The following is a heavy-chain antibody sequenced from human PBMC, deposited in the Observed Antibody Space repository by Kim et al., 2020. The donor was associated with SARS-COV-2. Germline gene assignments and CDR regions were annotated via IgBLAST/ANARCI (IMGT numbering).Heavy chain of an antibody. J-gene: IGHJ6*01. V-gene: IGHV1-18*01. CDR3: ARDGGITRGIDV. Sequence: ASVKVSCKASGYTFTSQGITWVRQAPGQGPEWMGWISPLNGKTKFAQKFEGRVVMTRETSTTTVAMEPRSLTSDDTAVYYCARDGGITRGIDVWGQGTPV. CDR1: GYTFTSQG. D-gene: IGHD1-7*01. CDR2: ISPLNGKT.